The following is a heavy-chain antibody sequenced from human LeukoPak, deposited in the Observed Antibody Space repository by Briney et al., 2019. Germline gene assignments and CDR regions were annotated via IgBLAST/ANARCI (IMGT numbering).Heavy chain of an antibody. Sequence: GGSLRLSCAASGFTFSSYSMNWVRQAPGKGLEWVSYISSSSSTIYYADSVKGRFTISRDNSKNTLYLQMNSLRAEDTAVYYCARGHRDLGPWGQGTLVTVSS. D-gene: IGHD7-27*01. CDR3: ARGHRDLGP. J-gene: IGHJ5*02. CDR2: ISSSSSTI. CDR1: GFTFSSYS. V-gene: IGHV3-48*01.